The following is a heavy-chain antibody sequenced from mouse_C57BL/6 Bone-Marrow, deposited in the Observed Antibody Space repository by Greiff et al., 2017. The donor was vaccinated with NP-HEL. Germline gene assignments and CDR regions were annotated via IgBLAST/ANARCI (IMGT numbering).Heavy chain of an antibody. CDR1: GYTFTDYE. CDR2: IDPETGGT. CDR3: TRAYSGDY. V-gene: IGHV1-15*01. D-gene: IGHD2-10*01. J-gene: IGHJ2*01. Sequence: VKLVESGAELVRPGASVTLSCKASGYTFTDYEMHWVKQTPVHGLEWIGAIDPETGGTAYNQKFKGKAILTADKSSSTAYMELRSLTSEDSAVYYCTRAYSGDYWGQGTTLTVSS.